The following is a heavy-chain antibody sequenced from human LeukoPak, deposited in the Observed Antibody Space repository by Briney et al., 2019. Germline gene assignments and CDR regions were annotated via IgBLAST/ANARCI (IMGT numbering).Heavy chain of an antibody. J-gene: IGHJ4*02. Sequence: GGSLRLSCAASEITFSSCAMSWVRQAPGKGLEWVSAISGSAGGTYYADSVKGRFTISRDNSKNTLYLLMHSLRAEDTAVYYCAKGAGYSGHDLSSYFDYWGQGILVTVPS. V-gene: IGHV3-23*01. D-gene: IGHD5-12*01. CDR1: EITFSSCA. CDR3: AKGAGYSGHDLSSYFDY. CDR2: ISGSAGGT.